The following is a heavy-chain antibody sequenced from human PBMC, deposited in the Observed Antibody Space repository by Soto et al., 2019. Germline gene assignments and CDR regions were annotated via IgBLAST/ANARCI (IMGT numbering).Heavy chain of an antibody. CDR1: GGSISSYY. D-gene: IGHD6-13*01. J-gene: IGHJ4*02. CDR3: ARVGVIATYFDY. Sequence: SETLSLTCTVSGGSISSYYWSWIRQPPGKGLEWIAYIYYSGSTNYNPSLKSRVTISVDTSKNQFSLKLSSVTAADTAVYYCARVGVIATYFDYWGQRTLVTVSS. CDR2: IYYSGST. V-gene: IGHV4-59*01.